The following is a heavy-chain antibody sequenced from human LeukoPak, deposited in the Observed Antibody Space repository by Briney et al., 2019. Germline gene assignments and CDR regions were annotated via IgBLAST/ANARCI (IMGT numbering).Heavy chain of an antibody. Sequence: GGSLRLSCAASGFTLTSYGIHWVRQAPGKGLEWVTFIQYDGSYKNYADSVKGRFTISRDNSKNTLYLQMNSLRPDDTAVYYCASGGGIDAFDNWGQGTLVTVSS. CDR1: GFTLTSYG. D-gene: IGHD2-15*01. V-gene: IGHV3-30*02. CDR3: ASGGGIDAFDN. CDR2: IQYDGSYK. J-gene: IGHJ4*01.